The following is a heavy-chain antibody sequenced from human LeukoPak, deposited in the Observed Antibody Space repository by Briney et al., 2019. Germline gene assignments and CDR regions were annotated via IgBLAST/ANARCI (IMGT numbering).Heavy chain of an antibody. D-gene: IGHD3-16*01. CDR2: IYYSGST. V-gene: IGHV4-59*12. Sequence: SETLSLTCTVSGGSISSYYWSWIRQPPGKGLEWIGYIYYSGSTNYNPSLKSRVTISVDTSKNQFSLKLSSVTAADTAVYYCAREVIMITFGGVVPNRFDYWGQGTLVTVSS. CDR1: GGSISSYY. J-gene: IGHJ4*02. CDR3: AREVIMITFGGVVPNRFDY.